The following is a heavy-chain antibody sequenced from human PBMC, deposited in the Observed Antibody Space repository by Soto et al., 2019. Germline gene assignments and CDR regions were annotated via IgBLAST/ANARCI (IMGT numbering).Heavy chain of an antibody. Sequence: SETLSLTCTVSGGSISSSSYYWGWIRQPPGKGLEWIGSIYYSGSTYYNPSLKGRVTISVDTSKNQFSLKLSSVTAADTAVYYCARHQGQQLPGWFDPWGQGTLVTVSS. D-gene: IGHD6-13*01. CDR2: IYYSGST. CDR3: ARHQGQQLPGWFDP. CDR1: GGSISSSSYY. J-gene: IGHJ5*02. V-gene: IGHV4-39*01.